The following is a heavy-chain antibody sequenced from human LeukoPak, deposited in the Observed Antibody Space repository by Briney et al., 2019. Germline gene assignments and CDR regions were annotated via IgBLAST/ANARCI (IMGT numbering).Heavy chain of an antibody. D-gene: IGHD3-9*01. V-gene: IGHV3-21*01. CDR3: ARSRYFDWYPPFDY. Sequence: GGSLRLSCAASGFTFSNYWMHWVRQAPGKGLEWVSSISSSSSYIYYADSVKGRFTISRDNAKNSLYLQMNSLRAEDTAVYYCARSRYFDWYPPFDYWGQGTLVTVSS. CDR2: ISSSSSYI. J-gene: IGHJ4*02. CDR1: GFTFSNYW.